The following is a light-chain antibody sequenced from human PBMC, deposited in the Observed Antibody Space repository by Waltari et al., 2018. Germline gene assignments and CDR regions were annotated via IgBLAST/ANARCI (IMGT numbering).Light chain of an antibody. CDR1: QSVSSN. CDR2: GAS. CDR3: QQYNNWPRGT. J-gene: IGKJ2*01. Sequence: EIVMTQSPANLSVSPGERATHSCRASQSVSSNLAWYQQKPGQAPRLLIYGASTRATGIPARFSGSGSGTEFTLTISSLQSEDFAVYYCQQYNNWPRGTFGQGTKLEIK. V-gene: IGKV3-15*01.